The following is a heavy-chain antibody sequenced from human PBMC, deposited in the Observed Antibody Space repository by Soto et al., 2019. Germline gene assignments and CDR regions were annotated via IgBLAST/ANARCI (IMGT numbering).Heavy chain of an antibody. CDR3: ARDRVATTPYYFDY. CDR2: IWYDGSNK. Sequence: QVQLVESGGGVVQPGRSLRLSCAASGFTFSSYGMHWVRQAPGKGLEWVAVIWYDGSNKYYADSVKGRFTISRDNSKNTLYLQMNSLRAEDTAVYYCARDRVATTPYYFDYWGQGTLVTVSS. D-gene: IGHD5-12*01. J-gene: IGHJ4*02. V-gene: IGHV3-33*01. CDR1: GFTFSSYG.